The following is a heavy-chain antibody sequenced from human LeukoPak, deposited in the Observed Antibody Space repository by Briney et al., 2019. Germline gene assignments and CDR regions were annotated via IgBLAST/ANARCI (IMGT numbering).Heavy chain of an antibody. V-gene: IGHV4-59*08. Sequence: KASETLSLTCTVSGGSISSNYWSWIRQPPGKGLEWIGYVFYRGSTNYNPSLKSRVTISVDTPKNQFSLKLSSVTAADTAVYYCARNVGDGYNSLGGYWGQGTLVTVSS. CDR2: VFYRGST. D-gene: IGHD5-24*01. J-gene: IGHJ4*02. CDR1: GGSISSNY. CDR3: ARNVGDGYNSLGGY.